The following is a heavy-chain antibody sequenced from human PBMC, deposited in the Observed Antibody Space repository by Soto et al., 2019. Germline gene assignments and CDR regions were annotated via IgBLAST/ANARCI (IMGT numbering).Heavy chain of an antibody. J-gene: IGHJ6*02. V-gene: IGHV1-8*01. CDR2: MNPNSGNT. Sequence: GASVKVSCKASGYTFTSYDINWVRQATGQGLEWMGWMNPNSGNTGYAQKFQGRVTMTTDTSTSTAYMELRSLRSDDTAVYYCARDGVGATKDYYYGMDVWGQGTTVTV. D-gene: IGHD1-26*01. CDR3: ARDGVGATKDYYYGMDV. CDR1: GYTFTSYD.